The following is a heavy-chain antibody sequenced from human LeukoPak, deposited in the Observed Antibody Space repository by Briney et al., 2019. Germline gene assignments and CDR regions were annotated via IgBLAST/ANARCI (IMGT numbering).Heavy chain of an antibody. J-gene: IGHJ4*02. CDR2: IKQDVREK. CDR3: ARVRKDIVVVPGAMRDTYYFDY. Sequence: PGGSLRLSCAASGFTFSSYWMSWVRQAPGKGLEWVANIKQDVREKYYVDSVKGRFTISRDNAKNSLYLQMNSLRAEDTAVYYCARVRKDIVVVPGAMRDTYYFDYWGQGTLVTVSS. D-gene: IGHD2-2*01. V-gene: IGHV3-7*01. CDR1: GFTFSSYW.